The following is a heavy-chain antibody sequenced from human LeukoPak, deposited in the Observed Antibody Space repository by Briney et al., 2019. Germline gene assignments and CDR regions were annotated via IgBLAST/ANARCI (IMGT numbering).Heavy chain of an antibody. Sequence: SETLSLTCTVSGGSISSSSDYWGWIRQAPGKGLEWIGSIYYHENTYYNSSLKSRVTISVDTSKNQFSLKLNSVTAAGTAVYFCARRAYSAAYWKHFDYWGQGTLVTVSS. D-gene: IGHD1-1*01. CDR3: ARRAYSAAYWKHFDY. CDR2: IYYHENT. CDR1: GGSISSSSDY. V-gene: IGHV4-39*01. J-gene: IGHJ4*02.